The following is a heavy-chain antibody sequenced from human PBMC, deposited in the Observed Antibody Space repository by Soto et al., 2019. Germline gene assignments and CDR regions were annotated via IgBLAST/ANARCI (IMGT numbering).Heavy chain of an antibody. D-gene: IGHD2-2*01. V-gene: IGHV4-34*01. CDR2: INHSGST. Sequence: QVQLQQWGAGLLKPSETLSLTCAVYGGSFSGYYWSWIRQPPGKGLEWIGEINHSGSTNYNPSLKIRVTISLDTSKNQFAVKLSSVTAAYTAVYYCARGAGHIVVIPAAMTGYWFDPWGQGTVVTVSS. CDR1: GGSFSGYY. J-gene: IGHJ5*02. CDR3: ARGAGHIVVIPAAMTGYWFDP.